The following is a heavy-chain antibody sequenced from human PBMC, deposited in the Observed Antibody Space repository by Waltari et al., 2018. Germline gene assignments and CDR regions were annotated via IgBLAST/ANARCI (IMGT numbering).Heavy chain of an antibody. J-gene: IGHJ3*02. CDR1: GYSISSGYY. CDR3: ARDGVAVADDAFDI. CDR2: IYHSGGT. D-gene: IGHD6-19*01. V-gene: IGHV4-38-2*02. Sequence: QVQLQESGPGLVKPSETLSLTCAVSGYSISSGYYWGWIRQPPGKGLEWIGSIYHSGGTYSNPSPKSRVTISVDTSKNQFSLKLSSVTAADTAVYYCARDGVAVADDAFDIWGQGTMVTVSS.